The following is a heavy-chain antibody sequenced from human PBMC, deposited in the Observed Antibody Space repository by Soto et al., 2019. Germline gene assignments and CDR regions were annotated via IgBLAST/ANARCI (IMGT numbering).Heavy chain of an antibody. V-gene: IGHV1-8*01. J-gene: IGHJ6*02. D-gene: IGHD3-9*01. CDR1: GYTFTSYD. CDR2: MNPNSGNT. CDR3: ARLITEPPLQYFDWLLYYYYYGMDV. Sequence: ASVKVSCKAPGYTFTSYDINWVRQATGQGLEWMGWMNPNSGNTGYAQKFQGRVTMTRNTSISTAYMELSSLRSEDTAVYYCARLITEPPLQYFDWLLYYYYYGMDVWGQGTTVTVSS.